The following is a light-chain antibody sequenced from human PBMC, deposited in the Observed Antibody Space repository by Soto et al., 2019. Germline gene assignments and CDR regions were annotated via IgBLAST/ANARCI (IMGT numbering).Light chain of an antibody. J-gene: IGKJ1*01. V-gene: IGKV1-5*01. Sequence: DIQMTQSPSTLSASVGDRVTLTFRASQSISSWLAWYQQKPGKAPKLLIYDASSLESGVPSRFSGSGSGTEFTLTISSLQPDDFATYYCQQYNSYSWTFGQGTKWIS. CDR2: DAS. CDR1: QSISSW. CDR3: QQYNSYSWT.